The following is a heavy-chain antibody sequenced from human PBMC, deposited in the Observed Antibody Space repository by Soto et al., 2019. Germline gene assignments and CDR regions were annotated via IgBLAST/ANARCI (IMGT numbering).Heavy chain of an antibody. CDR3: ATAQDTAMAPIHGYFDY. Sequence: ASVKVSCKVSGYTLTELSMHWVRQAPGKGLEWMGGFDPEDGETIYAQKFQGRVTMTEDTSTDTAYMELSSLRSEDTAVYYCATAQDTAMAPIHGYFDYWGQGTLVTVSS. CDR2: FDPEDGET. D-gene: IGHD5-18*01. V-gene: IGHV1-24*01. J-gene: IGHJ4*02. CDR1: GYTLTELS.